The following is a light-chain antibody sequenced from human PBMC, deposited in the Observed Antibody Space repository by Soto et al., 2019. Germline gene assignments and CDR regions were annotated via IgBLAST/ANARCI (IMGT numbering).Light chain of an antibody. J-gene: IGKJ1*01. CDR1: QSVSSN. V-gene: IGKV3-15*01. Sequence: EIVITQSPATLSVSPGERATLSCRASQSVSSNLAWYQQKPGQAPRLLIYGASSRATGIADRFSGSGSGTEFTLTISILQPDDFATYYCQHYNSYSEAFGQGTKVDIK. CDR2: GAS. CDR3: QHYNSYSEA.